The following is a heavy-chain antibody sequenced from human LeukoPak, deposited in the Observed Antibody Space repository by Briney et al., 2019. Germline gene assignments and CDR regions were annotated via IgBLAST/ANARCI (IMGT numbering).Heavy chain of an antibody. CDR2: IYYSGST. V-gene: IGHV4-39*01. J-gene: IGHJ5*02. CDR1: GGSISSSSYY. CDR3: ASVLLWFGEAAFDP. D-gene: IGHD3-10*01. Sequence: KPSETLSLTCTVSGGSISSSSYYWGWIRQPPGKGLEWIGSIYYSGSTYYNPSLKSRVTISVDTSKNQFSLKLSSVTAADTAVYYCASVLLWFGEAAFDPWGQGTLVTVSS.